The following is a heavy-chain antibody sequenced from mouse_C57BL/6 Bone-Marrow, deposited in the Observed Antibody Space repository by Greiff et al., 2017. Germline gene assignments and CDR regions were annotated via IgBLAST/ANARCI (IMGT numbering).Heavy chain of an antibody. J-gene: IGHJ3*01. CDR3: ARCYYGAY. CDR1: GYTFTSYG. D-gene: IGHD1-1*01. CDR2: IYPRSGNN. V-gene: IGHV1-81*01. Sequence: QVQLKQSGAELARPGASVKLSCKASGYTFTSYGISWVKQRTGQGLDWIGEIYPRSGNNYYNEKFKGKATLTAYKTSSTAYRERRRPTSEDSAVYICARCYYGAYWCQGTLVTVSA.